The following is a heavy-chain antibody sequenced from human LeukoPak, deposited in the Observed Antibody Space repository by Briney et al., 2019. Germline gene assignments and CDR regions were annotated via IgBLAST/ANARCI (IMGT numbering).Heavy chain of an antibody. Sequence: PGGSLRLSCAASGVTLSTYAMSWARQAPGKGLEWVSGISSSGSGDNTYYADSVKGRFTISRDNSKNTLYLQMNSLRAEDTAVYYCARDGSDTAMVTVDYWGQGTLVTVSS. D-gene: IGHD5-18*01. J-gene: IGHJ4*02. V-gene: IGHV3-23*01. CDR1: GVTLSTYA. CDR2: ISSSGSGDNT. CDR3: ARDGSDTAMVTVDY.